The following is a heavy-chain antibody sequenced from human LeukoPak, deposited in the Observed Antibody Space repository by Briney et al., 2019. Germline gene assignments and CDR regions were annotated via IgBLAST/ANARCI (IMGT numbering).Heavy chain of an antibody. J-gene: IGHJ4*02. CDR2: INHSGST. CDR3: ARVGYDSSV. CDR1: GGSFSGYY. D-gene: IGHD3-22*01. Sequence: SETLSLTCAAYGGSFSGYYWSWIRQPPGKGLEWIGEINHSGSTNYNPSLKSRVTISVDTSKNQFSLKLSSVTAADTAVYYCARVGYDSSVWGQGTLVTVSS. V-gene: IGHV4-34*01.